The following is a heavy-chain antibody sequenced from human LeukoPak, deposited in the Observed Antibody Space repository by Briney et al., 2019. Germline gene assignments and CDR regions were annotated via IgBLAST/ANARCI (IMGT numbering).Heavy chain of an antibody. V-gene: IGHV3-74*01. J-gene: IGHJ5*02. D-gene: IGHD3-10*01. CDR3: ARAVTYFYGSVTYDWFDP. Sequence: PGGSLRLSCAASGFTLSNYWMHWVRQTPGKGLVWVSRIKSDGSTIYADSVKGRFTISRDNARNTLYLQMNSLRVEDTAMYYCARAVTYFYGSVTYDWFDPWGQGTLVTVSS. CDR2: IKSDGST. CDR1: GFTLSNYW.